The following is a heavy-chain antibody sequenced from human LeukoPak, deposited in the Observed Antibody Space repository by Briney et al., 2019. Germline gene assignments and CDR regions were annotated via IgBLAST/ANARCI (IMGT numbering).Heavy chain of an antibody. V-gene: IGHV4-39*07. CDR3: ARDQGAVAGIDP. CDR2: IYYSGTT. CDR1: GASISTIISY. Sequence: SETLSLTCTVSGASISTIISYWGWIRQTPGKGLDWIGSIYYSGTTYYNPSLESRVTISIDTSKNQFSVKLTSVTAADTAVYYCARDQGAVAGIDPWGQGTLVTVSS. D-gene: IGHD6-19*01. J-gene: IGHJ5*02.